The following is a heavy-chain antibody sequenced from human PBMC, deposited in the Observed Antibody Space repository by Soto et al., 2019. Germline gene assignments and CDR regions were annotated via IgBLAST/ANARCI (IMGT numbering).Heavy chain of an antibody. CDR2: IYYSGST. CDR3: ARNRGGSYADAFDI. Sequence: VQLQESGPGLVKPSDTLSLTCAVSGNSISSSNWWGWIRQPPGKGLEWIGYIYYSGSTYYNPSLKSRVTMSVDTSKNQFSLKLSSVTAVDTAVYYCARNRGGSYADAFDIWGQGTMVTVSS. J-gene: IGHJ3*02. D-gene: IGHD1-26*01. CDR1: GNSISSSNW. V-gene: IGHV4-28*01.